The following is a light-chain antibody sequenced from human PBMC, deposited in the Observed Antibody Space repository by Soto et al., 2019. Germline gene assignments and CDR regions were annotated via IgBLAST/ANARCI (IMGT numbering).Light chain of an antibody. J-gene: IGKJ1*01. CDR1: QSVGRW. Sequence: DIQITHSPYPLSASGVDSVTITCRASQSVGRWLAWYQQKPGKAPEVLIYKASTLQYGVPSRFSGSGSGTEFTLTISSLQPDDFATYYCQQYDSYSTFGQGTKVDIK. CDR2: KAS. CDR3: QQYDSYST. V-gene: IGKV1-5*03.